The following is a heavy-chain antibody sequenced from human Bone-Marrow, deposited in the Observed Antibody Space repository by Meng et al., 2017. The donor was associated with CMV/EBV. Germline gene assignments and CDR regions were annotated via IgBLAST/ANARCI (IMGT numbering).Heavy chain of an antibody. D-gene: IGHD3-3*01. CDR2: INPSGGST. Sequence: ASVKVSCKASGYTFTSYYMHWVRQAPGQGLEWMGIINPSGGSTSYAQKFQGRVTMTRDTSTSTVYMELSSLRSEDTAVYYCARAYDFWSGRRVIFDYWGQGTLVPVSS. V-gene: IGHV1-46*01. J-gene: IGHJ4*02. CDR3: ARAYDFWSGRRVIFDY. CDR1: GYTFTSYY.